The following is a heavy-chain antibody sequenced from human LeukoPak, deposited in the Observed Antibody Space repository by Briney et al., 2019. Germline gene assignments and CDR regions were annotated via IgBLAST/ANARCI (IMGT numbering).Heavy chain of an antibody. V-gene: IGHV1-2*02. CDR3: ARNKEGKSLDY. Sequence: AASVKVSCKASGYTFTDYYIHWVRQAPGQGLEWMAWMNPKRGDTSYAQKFQGRVTMARDTSISTAYMELSRLRFDDTAVYYCARNKEGKSLDYWGQGTLVTVSS. CDR2: MNPKRGDT. J-gene: IGHJ4*02. CDR1: GYTFTDYY.